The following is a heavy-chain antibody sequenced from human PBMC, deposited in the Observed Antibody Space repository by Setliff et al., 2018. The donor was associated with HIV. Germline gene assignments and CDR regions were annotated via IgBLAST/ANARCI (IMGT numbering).Heavy chain of an antibody. CDR3: ATCRHRPSNWFDP. CDR2: VYNSGIT. Sequence: SETLSLTCAVSGGSVSSPSYYWGWIRQPPGKGLEWVGSVYNSGITFKNPSLKSRVSISVDRSGNQFSLRLTSVTAADAAVYYCATCRHRPSNWFDPWGQGTVVTVSS. J-gene: IGHJ5*02. V-gene: IGHV4-39*07. CDR1: GGSVSSPSYY.